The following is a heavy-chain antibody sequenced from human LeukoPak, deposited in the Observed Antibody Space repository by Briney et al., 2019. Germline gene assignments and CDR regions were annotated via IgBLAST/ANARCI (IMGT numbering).Heavy chain of an antibody. CDR1: GYSFSGYC. J-gene: IGHJ4*02. Sequence: ASVKVSCKASGYSFSGYCVHWVRQAPGQGLEWMGWINPDSGVTNYARKFQGRVTMTRDTSISTAYLDLSRLRSDDTAVYYCARDRRGHSCYEVDFWGQGTLVTVSS. CDR2: INPDSGVT. CDR3: ARDRRGHSCYEVDF. V-gene: IGHV1-2*02. D-gene: IGHD5-12*01.